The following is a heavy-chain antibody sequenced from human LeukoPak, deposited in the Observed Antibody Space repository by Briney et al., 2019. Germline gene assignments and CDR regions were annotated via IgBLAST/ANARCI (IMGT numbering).Heavy chain of an antibody. D-gene: IGHD4-17*01. Sequence: GGSLRLSCAASGFTFSSYGMHWVRQAPGKGLEWVAVISYNGNNEYYADSVKGRFTISRDNSKNTLYLQMNSLRTEDTAVYYCAKDHLVTTVTTGYFDYWGQGTLVTVSS. V-gene: IGHV3-30*18. CDR1: GFTFSSYG. J-gene: IGHJ4*02. CDR3: AKDHLVTTVTTGYFDY. CDR2: ISYNGNNE.